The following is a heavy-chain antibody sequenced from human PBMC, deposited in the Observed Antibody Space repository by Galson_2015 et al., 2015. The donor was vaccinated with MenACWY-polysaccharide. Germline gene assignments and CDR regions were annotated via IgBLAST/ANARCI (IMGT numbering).Heavy chain of an antibody. V-gene: IGHV1-8*01. CDR2: MNPNSGNT. Sequence: SVKVSCKASGYTFSSYDINWVRQATGQRLEWMGWMNPNSGNTGYAQKFQGRVTMTRNTSISTAYMELSSLTSEDTAVYYCARVRGGQWPRYGMDVWGQGTTVTVSS. D-gene: IGHD6-19*01. CDR1: GYTFSSYD. J-gene: IGHJ6*02. CDR3: ARVRGGQWPRYGMDV.